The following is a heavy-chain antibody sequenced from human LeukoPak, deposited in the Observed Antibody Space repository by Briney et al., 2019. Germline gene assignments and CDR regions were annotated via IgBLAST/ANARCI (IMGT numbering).Heavy chain of an antibody. V-gene: IGHV3-49*04. CDR2: IRSNAHGATT. D-gene: IGHD3-10*01. CDR3: SRADYYGSGSPISLDV. Sequence: GGSLRLSCAASGFTFSDYYMSWVRQAPGKGLEWVSFIRSNAHGATTEYAASVKGRFTISRDDSKSIAYLQMNSLKTEDTAVYYCSRADYYGSGSPISLDVWGKGTTVTVSS. J-gene: IGHJ6*04. CDR1: GFTFSDYY.